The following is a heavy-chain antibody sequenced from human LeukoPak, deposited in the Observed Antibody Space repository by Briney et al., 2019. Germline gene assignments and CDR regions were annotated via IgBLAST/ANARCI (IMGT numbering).Heavy chain of an antibody. CDR3: ARDFDPFWGGYPSGMDV. J-gene: IGHJ6*02. CDR2: LSSMGHTV. CDR1: GFTFSDYY. Sequence: GGSLRLSCAAFGFTFSDYYMRWVRQAAGTGLGWGSYLSSMGHTVYYAASVTGRRTISRDNAQNPLYLQMNSRRAEDTAVDYCARDFDPFWGGYPSGMDVWGQGTTVTVSS. D-gene: IGHD3-16*02. V-gene: IGHV3-11*01.